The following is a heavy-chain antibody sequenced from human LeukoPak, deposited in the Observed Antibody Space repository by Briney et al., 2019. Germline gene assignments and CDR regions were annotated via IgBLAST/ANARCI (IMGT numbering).Heavy chain of an antibody. J-gene: IGHJ4*02. D-gene: IGHD3-10*01. CDR2: IYYSGST. CDR1: GGSISNYY. V-gene: IGHV4-59*08. Sequence: SETLSLTCTVSGGSISNYYWSWIRQPPGKGLEWIGYIYYSGSTNYNPSLKSRVTISVDTSKNQFSLKLSSVTAADTAVYYCARLVLGPYYFDYWGQGTLVTVSS. CDR3: ARLVLGPYYFDY.